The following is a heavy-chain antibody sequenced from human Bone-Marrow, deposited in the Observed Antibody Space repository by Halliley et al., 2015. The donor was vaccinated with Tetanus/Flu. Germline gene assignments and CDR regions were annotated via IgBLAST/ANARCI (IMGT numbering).Heavy chain of an antibody. J-gene: IGHJ5*01. D-gene: IGHD1-26*01. CDR3: AKADSGSFLAFRGFDS. CDR2: ITGGGGSP. V-gene: IGHV3-23*01. Sequence: ITGGGGSPYYADSVKGRFTLSRDNSKNTLFLQMNSLRVGDTALYYCAKADSGSFLAFRGFDSWGQGTLVTVSS.